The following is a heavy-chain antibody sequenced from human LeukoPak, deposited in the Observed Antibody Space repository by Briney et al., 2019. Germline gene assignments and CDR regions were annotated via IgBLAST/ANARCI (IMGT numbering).Heavy chain of an antibody. CDR3: ARVGTGNWFDP. CDR1: VFTVRTNY. D-gene: IGHD1-1*01. V-gene: IGHV3-74*01. CDR2: INSDGSST. Sequence: GGALRLSCAASVFTVRTNYMSWVRQAPGRGLEWVSRINSDGSSTIYADSVKGRFTISRDNAKNTLYLQMNSLRAEDTAVYYCARVGTGNWFDPWGQGTLVTVSS. J-gene: IGHJ5*02.